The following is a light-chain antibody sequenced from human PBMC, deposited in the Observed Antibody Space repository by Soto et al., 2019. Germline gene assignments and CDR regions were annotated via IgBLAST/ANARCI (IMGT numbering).Light chain of an antibody. J-gene: IGKJ5*01. CDR1: RDIGSD. V-gene: IGKV1-39*01. CDR3: QQSYGTPIT. Sequence: QMTISASSLSSSVRDRITITCRASRDIGSDLSWYQQKPGKAPNLLIYVASSLQSEVPSRFSGSGSGTDFTLTITSLQPEDVATYYCQQSYGTPITFGHGTRLEIK. CDR2: VAS.